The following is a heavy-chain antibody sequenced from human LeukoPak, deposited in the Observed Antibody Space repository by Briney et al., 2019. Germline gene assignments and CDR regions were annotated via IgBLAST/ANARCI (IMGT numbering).Heavy chain of an antibody. CDR2: IYYTGST. D-gene: IGHD7-27*01. Sequence: ETLSLTCTVSGGSISSSSYYWSWIRQSPGKGLEWIGYIYYTGSTTYNPSLKSRVTISADTSKNQFSLKLSSVTAADTAVYYCASRKLGNDYWGQGTLVTVSS. CDR1: GGSISSSSYY. J-gene: IGHJ4*02. CDR3: ASRKLGNDY. V-gene: IGHV4-61*01.